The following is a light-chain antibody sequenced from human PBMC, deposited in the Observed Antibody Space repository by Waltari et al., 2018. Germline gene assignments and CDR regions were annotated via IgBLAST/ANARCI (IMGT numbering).Light chain of an antibody. V-gene: IGLV2-14*03. J-gene: IGLJ2*01. CDR3: SSYMDSSTLEL. CDR1: SSEFGGYNY. Sequence: QSSLTQPASGPGPPGQSTTIPCTGTSSEFGGYNYICWYQQVPGKAPKLLIYDVSNRPSGVSSRFSGSTSGTTGSLTISGLQAEDESDYFCSSYMDSSTLELFDGGNRLTVL. CDR2: DVS.